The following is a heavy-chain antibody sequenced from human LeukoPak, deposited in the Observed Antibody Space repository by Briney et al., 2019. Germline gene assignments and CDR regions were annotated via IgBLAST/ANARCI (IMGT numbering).Heavy chain of an antibody. Sequence: ASVKVSCKVSGYTLTELSMHWVRQAPGKGLEWMGGFYSEDGETNDAQKLQGGVTLTEATSTDIAYMLLCRLRSEDTAVYYCAAGAYCVGDRYSPFYYWGQGPLVTVS. V-gene: IGHV1-24*01. D-gene: IGHD2-21*02. CDR1: GYTLTELS. CDR3: AAGAYCVGDRYSPFYY. J-gene: IGHJ4*02. CDR2: FYSEDGET.